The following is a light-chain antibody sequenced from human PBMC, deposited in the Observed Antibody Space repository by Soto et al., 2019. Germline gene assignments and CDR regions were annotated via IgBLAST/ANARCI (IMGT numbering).Light chain of an antibody. CDR1: QSVHNY. J-gene: IGKJ4*01. Sequence: EVVLKQSPATLSLSPGDRAALACRASQSVHNYLAWYQQKPGQAPRLLIYGASNRAAGIPARFSGGGSGTDFSLTLSSLQSEDFAVYYCQQYNKWPLTFGGGTKV. V-gene: IGKV3D-15*01. CDR2: GAS. CDR3: QQYNKWPLT.